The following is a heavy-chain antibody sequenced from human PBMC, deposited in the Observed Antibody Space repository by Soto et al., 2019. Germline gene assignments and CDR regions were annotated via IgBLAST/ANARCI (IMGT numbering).Heavy chain of an antibody. V-gene: IGHV5-51*01. D-gene: IGHD2-8*01. Sequence: GESLKISCTGVGYSFTSYWIGWVRQMPGKGLEWMGIIYPGDSDTRYSPSFQGQVTISADKSISTVYLQWSSLKASDTAMYYCARGYCTTNICDPWFDPWGQGTLITVSS. CDR2: IYPGDSDT. J-gene: IGHJ5*02. CDR3: ARGYCTTNICDPWFDP. CDR1: GYSFTSYW.